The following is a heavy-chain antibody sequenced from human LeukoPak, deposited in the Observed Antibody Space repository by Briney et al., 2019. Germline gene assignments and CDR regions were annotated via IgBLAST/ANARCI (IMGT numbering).Heavy chain of an antibody. CDR1: GYTFTSYG. Sequence: GASVKVSCKASGYTFTSYGISWVRQAPGQGLEWMGWISAYNGNTNYAQKLQGRVTMTTDTSTSTAYMELRSLGSEDTAVYYCASGHILTPYYYYGMDVWGQGTTVTVSS. V-gene: IGHV1-18*01. D-gene: IGHD3-9*01. J-gene: IGHJ6*02. CDR2: ISAYNGNT. CDR3: ASGHILTPYYYYGMDV.